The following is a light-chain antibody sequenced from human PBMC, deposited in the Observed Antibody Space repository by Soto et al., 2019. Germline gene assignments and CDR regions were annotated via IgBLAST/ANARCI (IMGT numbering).Light chain of an antibody. Sequence: EIVLTQSPGTLSLSPGERAILSCRASQSVISDSFAWYRQKPGQAPRLLVYDASSRATGIPDRFSGSGSGTDFTLTISRLEPEDFAVYYCQQYGSAPRTFGQGTKVEIK. V-gene: IGKV3-20*01. CDR3: QQYGSAPRT. CDR1: QSVISDS. J-gene: IGKJ1*01. CDR2: DAS.